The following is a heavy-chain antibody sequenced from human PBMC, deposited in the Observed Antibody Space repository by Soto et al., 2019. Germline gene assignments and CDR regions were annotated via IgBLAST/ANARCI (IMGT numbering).Heavy chain of an antibody. Sequence: SETLSLTCAVYCGSFSGYYWSWIRQPPGKGLEWIGEINHSGSTNYNPSLKSRVTISVDTSKNQFSLKLSSVTAADTAVYYCARGHSSSRGGAFDIWGQGTMVTVSS. CDR2: INHSGST. V-gene: IGHV4-34*01. CDR3: ARGHSSSRGGAFDI. J-gene: IGHJ3*02. CDR1: CGSFSGYY. D-gene: IGHD6-13*01.